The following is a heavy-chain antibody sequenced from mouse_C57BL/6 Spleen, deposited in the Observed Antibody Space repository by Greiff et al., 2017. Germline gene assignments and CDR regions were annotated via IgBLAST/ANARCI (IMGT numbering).Heavy chain of an antibody. CDR3: AGGYYPLYGMDY. Sequence: VQLQQSGAELVKPGASVKLSCTASGFNITDYYMHWVKQRTEQGLEWIGRIDPEDGDTKYAPNFQGKATITADTSSNTAYLQLSSLTSEDTAVYYCAGGYYPLYGMDYWGQGTSVTVSS. D-gene: IGHD6-1*01. J-gene: IGHJ4*01. CDR1: GFNITDYY. V-gene: IGHV14-2*01. CDR2: IDPEDGDT.